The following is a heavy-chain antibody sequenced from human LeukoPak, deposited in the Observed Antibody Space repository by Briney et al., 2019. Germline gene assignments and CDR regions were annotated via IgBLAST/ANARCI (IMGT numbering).Heavy chain of an antibody. CDR1: GYTFTSYG. J-gene: IGHJ3*02. Sequence: ASVKVSCKASGYTFTSYGISWVRQAPGQGLEWMGWISAYNGNTNYAQKLQGRVTMTTDTSTSTAYMELRSLRSDDTAVYYCAKTDYGDYVTDAFDIWGQGTMVTVSS. V-gene: IGHV1-18*01. D-gene: IGHD4-17*01. CDR2: ISAYNGNT. CDR3: AKTDYGDYVTDAFDI.